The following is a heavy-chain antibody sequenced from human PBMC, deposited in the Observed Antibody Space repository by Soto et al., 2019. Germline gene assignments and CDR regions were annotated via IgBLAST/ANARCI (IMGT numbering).Heavy chain of an antibody. D-gene: IGHD3-16*01. CDR1: GYTFTGYY. CDR2: INPSDGST. CDR3: ARALRGTNYGMDV. J-gene: IGHJ6*02. V-gene: IGHV1-46*01. Sequence: WASVKVSCKSSGYTFTGYYMHWVRQAPGQGLEWMGIINPSDGSTSYAQKFQGRVTMTRDTSTSTVYMELSSLRSEDTAVYYCARALRGTNYGMDVWGQGTTVTVSS.